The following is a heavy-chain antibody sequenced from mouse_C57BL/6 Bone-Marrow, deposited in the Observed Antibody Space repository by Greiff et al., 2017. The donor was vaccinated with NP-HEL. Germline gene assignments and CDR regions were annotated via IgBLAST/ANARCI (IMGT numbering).Heavy chain of an antibody. D-gene: IGHD1-1*01. V-gene: IGHV1-53*01. CDR2: INPSNGGT. J-gene: IGHJ2*01. CDR1: GYTFTSYW. CDR3: ARWDYYYYYFDD. Sequence: QVQLQQPGTELVKPGASVKLSCKASGYTFTSYWMHWVKQRPGQGLEWIGNINPSNGGTNCNEKFKSKATLTVDKSSNTAYMQLSSLTSEDSAVYYCARWDYYYYYFDDWGQGTTLTVAS.